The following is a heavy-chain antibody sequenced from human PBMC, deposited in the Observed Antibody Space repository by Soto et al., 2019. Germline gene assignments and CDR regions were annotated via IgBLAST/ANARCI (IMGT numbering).Heavy chain of an antibody. D-gene: IGHD2-2*02. V-gene: IGHV4-34*01. CDR2: INHSGST. J-gene: IGHJ6*02. CDR3: ARPGCSSTSCYTVDYYYGMDV. CDR1: GGSFSGYY. Sequence: QVQLQQWGAGLLKPSETLSLTCAVYGGSFSGYYWSWIRQPPGKGLEWIGEINHSGSTNYNPSLKSRVTISVDTSKNQFSLKLSSVTAADTAVYYCARPGCSSTSCYTVDYYYGMDVWGQGTTVTVSS.